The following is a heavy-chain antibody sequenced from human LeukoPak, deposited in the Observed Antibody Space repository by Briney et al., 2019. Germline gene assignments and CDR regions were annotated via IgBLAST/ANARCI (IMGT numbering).Heavy chain of an antibody. CDR3: ARDRWEAVEELDY. J-gene: IGHJ4*02. V-gene: IGHV1-2*02. CDR2: INPNSGGT. CDR1: GYTFTGYY. Sequence: GASVKVSCKASGYTFTGYYMHWVRQSPGQGLEWMGWINPNSGGTNSAQKFQGRVTMTRDTSISTAYLELGRLRSDDTAVYCCARDRWEAVEELDYWGQGTLVTVSS. D-gene: IGHD6-19*01.